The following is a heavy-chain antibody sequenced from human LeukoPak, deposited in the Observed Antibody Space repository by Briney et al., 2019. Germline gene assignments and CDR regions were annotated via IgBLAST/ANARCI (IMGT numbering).Heavy chain of an antibody. CDR3: ARVGRQGTMEAAPFDY. Sequence: GGSLRLSCAASGFTFSSYAMHWVRQAPGKGLEWVAVISYDGSNKYHADSVKGRFTISRDNSKNTLYLQMNSLRAEDTAVYYCARVGRQGTMEAAPFDYWGQGTLVTVSS. D-gene: IGHD1-7*01. V-gene: IGHV3-30-3*01. J-gene: IGHJ4*02. CDR2: ISYDGSNK. CDR1: GFTFSSYA.